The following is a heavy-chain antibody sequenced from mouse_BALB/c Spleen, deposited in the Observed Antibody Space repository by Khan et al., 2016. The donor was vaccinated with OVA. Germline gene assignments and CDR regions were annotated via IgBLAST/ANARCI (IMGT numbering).Heavy chain of an antibody. V-gene: IGHV1S136*01. CDR2: INPYNGGT. D-gene: IGHD4-1*01. CDR3: AIGNWQSYYVDY. CDR1: GYTFTNYV. Sequence: EVQLQQSGPELVKPGASVKMSCKASGYTFTNYVLHWVKQKPGQGLEWIGYINPYNGGTKYNEKFKVKATLASDKSSITAYMELCRLTSEDSAVYYGAIGNWQSYYVDYWGQGTTLTLSS. J-gene: IGHJ2*01.